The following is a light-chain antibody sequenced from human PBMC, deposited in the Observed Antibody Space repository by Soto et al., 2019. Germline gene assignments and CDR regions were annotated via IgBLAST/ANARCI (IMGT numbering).Light chain of an antibody. CDR2: GTS. CDR1: QSVSNTF. J-gene: IGKJ1*01. V-gene: IGKV3-20*01. Sequence: DIVLTQSPGTLSLSPGERATLSCRASQSVSNTFFAWYQQKPGQAPRLLMFGTSNRSTGIPDRFSGSGSGTDCTLTISRLEPEDFAMYYCQQYGTSPRGTFGQGTKVEVK. CDR3: QQYGTSPRGT.